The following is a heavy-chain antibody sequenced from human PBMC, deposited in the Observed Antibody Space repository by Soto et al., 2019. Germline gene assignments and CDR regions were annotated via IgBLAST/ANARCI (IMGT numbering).Heavy chain of an antibody. Sequence: QVQLQESGPGLVKPSETLSLTCTVSGGSISSYYWSWIRQPPGKGLAWIGYIYYSGSTNYNPSLMLRVTIAVDTSKNQVSLRLSSVTAADTAVYYCARGDGSMVRGVIIPFMDYWGQGTLVTVSS. V-gene: IGHV4-59*01. CDR1: GGSISSYY. CDR3: ARGDGSMVRGVIIPFMDY. J-gene: IGHJ4*02. D-gene: IGHD3-10*01. CDR2: IYYSGST.